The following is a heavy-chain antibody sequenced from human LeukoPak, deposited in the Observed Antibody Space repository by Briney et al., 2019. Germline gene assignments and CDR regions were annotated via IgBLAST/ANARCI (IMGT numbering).Heavy chain of an antibody. D-gene: IGHD7-27*01. V-gene: IGHV1-18*01. CDR1: GYTFTSYG. CDR3: ARANGDFTHYYYMDV. Sequence: GASVKVSCKASGYTFTSYGISWVRQAPGQGLEWMGWISAYNGNTNYAQKLQGRVTMTTDTSTSTAYMELRSLRAEDTAVYYCARANGDFTHYYYMDVWGKGTTVTVSS. J-gene: IGHJ6*03. CDR2: ISAYNGNT.